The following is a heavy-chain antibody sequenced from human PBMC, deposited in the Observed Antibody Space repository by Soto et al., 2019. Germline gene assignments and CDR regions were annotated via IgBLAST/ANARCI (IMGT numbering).Heavy chain of an antibody. CDR3: ARIFWSGYYYFDY. Sequence: PSETLSLTCAVYGLSFSRYYWSWIRQPPGKGLEWIGEINYSGSTNYNPSLKSRVTISVDTSKNQFSLKLSSVTAADTAVYYCARIFWSGYYYFDYCGQGTLVTLSS. D-gene: IGHD3-3*01. V-gene: IGHV4-34*09. J-gene: IGHJ4*02. CDR2: INYSGST. CDR1: GLSFSRYY.